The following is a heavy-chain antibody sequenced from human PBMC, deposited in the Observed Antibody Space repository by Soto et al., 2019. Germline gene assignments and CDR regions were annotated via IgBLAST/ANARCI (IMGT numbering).Heavy chain of an antibody. CDR1: GGSISSGDYY. V-gene: IGHV4-30-4*01. CDR2: IYYSGST. Sequence: TLSLTCTVSGGSISSGDYYWSWIRHPPGKGLEWIGYIYYSGSTYYNPSLKSRVTISVDTSKNQFSLKLSSVTAADTAVYYCARSGVDYSKKNYGMDVWGQGTTVTVSS. D-gene: IGHD4-4*01. J-gene: IGHJ6*02. CDR3: ARSGVDYSKKNYGMDV.